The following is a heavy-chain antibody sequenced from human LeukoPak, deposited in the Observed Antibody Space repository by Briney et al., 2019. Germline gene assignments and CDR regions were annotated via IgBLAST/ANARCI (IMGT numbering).Heavy chain of an antibody. CDR1: GFTFSSYG. CDR3: ARDRIAVDHDAFDI. D-gene: IGHD6-19*01. J-gene: IGHJ3*02. Sequence: GGSLRLSCAASGFTFSSYGMHWVRQAPGKGLEWVAVIWYDGSNKYYADSVKGRFTISRDNSKNTLYLQMNSLRAEDTAVYYCARDRIAVDHDAFDIWGQGTMVTVFS. V-gene: IGHV3-33*01. CDR2: IWYDGSNK.